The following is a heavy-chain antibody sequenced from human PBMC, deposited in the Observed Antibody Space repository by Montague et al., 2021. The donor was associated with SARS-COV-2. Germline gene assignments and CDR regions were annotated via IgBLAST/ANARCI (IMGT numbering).Heavy chain of an antibody. V-gene: IGHV3-48*04. CDR1: GFTFSDYG. Sequence: SLRLSCAASGFTFSDYGINWVRQAPGMGLEWFSYISATSRTIYYADSVKGRFTVSRDSAKNSLYLQMNSLRAEDTALYYCVRDPATGMDVWGLGTMVTVSS. J-gene: IGHJ6*02. CDR3: VRDPATGMDV. CDR2: ISATSRTI.